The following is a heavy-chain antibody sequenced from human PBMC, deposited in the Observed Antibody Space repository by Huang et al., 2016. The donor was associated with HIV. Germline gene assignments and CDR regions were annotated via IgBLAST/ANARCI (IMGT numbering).Heavy chain of an antibody. V-gene: IGHV7-4-1*02. D-gene: IGHD3-9*01. CDR2: INTKTGNP. Sequence: QVQLVQSGSELKKPGASVTVSCKTSGNTFNTYAINWVRQAPGQGLEWMGWINTKTGNPTYAQGVIGRFVFSLDTSVSTAYLQISSLTADDTAVYYCATEVRGRLVILPPYFDYWGQGTLVTVSS. CDR1: GNTFNTYA. J-gene: IGHJ4*02. CDR3: ATEVRGRLVILPPYFDY.